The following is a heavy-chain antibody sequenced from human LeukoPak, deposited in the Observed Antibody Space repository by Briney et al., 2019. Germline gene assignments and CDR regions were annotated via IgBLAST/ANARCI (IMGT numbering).Heavy chain of an antibody. CDR2: ISGDGGST. V-gene: IGHV3-43*02. CDR3: AKGAEVVTRRWSYYYYYMDV. Sequence: GGSLRLSCAASGFTSDDYAMHWVRQAPGKGLEWVSLISGDGGSTYYADSVKGRFTISRDNSKNSLYLQMNSLRTEDTALYYCAKGAEVVTRRWSYYYYYMDVWGKGTTVTVSS. J-gene: IGHJ6*03. D-gene: IGHD4-23*01. CDR1: GFTSDDYA.